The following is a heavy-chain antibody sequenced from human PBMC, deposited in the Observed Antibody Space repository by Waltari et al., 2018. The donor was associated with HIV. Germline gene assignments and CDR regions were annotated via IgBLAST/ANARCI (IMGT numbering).Heavy chain of an antibody. CDR2: IWHDGSKT. CDR3: ARQVGAALFDY. D-gene: IGHD1-26*01. Sequence: QVQLVESGGGVVQPGRSLRLSCAASGFTFTTYGMHWVRQAPGKRLEWVALIWHDGSKTYYADSLKGRFTISRDNSKNTLYLQMNSLRGEDTAVYYCARQVGAALFDYWGQGALVTVSS. J-gene: IGHJ4*02. V-gene: IGHV3-33*01. CDR1: GFTFTTYG.